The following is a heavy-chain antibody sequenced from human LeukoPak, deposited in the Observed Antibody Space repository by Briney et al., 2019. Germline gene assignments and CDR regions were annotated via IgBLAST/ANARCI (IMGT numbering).Heavy chain of an antibody. V-gene: IGHV4-59*08. CDR3: ARGPYSYDSSGAFDI. J-gene: IGHJ3*02. D-gene: IGHD3-22*01. Sequence: PSETLSLTCTVSGDSISSFYWSWIRQPPGKGLEWIGYSHYSGSTNYNPSLKSRVTISVDSSKNHFSLKLSSVTAADTAVYFCARGPYSYDSSGAFDIWGQGTMVTVSS. CDR2: SHYSGST. CDR1: GDSISSFY.